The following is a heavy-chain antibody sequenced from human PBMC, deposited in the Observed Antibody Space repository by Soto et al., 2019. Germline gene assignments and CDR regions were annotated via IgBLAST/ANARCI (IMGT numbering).Heavy chain of an antibody. V-gene: IGHV4-59*08. Sequence: QVQLQESGPGLVKPSETLSLTCTVSGGSISSYYWSWIRQPPGKGLEWIGSIYYSGSTNYNPSLKISATIAVDTSKNLFSLNLCSVTAANPAVYSCARLLVDSYRYYSYFYMDVWGKGTTVTVFS. J-gene: IGHJ6*03. CDR1: GGSISSYY. D-gene: IGHD3-9*01. CDR2: IYYSGST. CDR3: ARLLVDSYRYYSYFYMDV.